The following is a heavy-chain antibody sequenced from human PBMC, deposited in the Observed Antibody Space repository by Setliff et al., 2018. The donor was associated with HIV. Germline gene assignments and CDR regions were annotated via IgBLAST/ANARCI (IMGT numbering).Heavy chain of an antibody. Sequence: SETLSLPCAVYGAPFSGYHWSWIRQSSGKGLEWIGKINHSGTTKYNPSLKTQGTISVDTSKNHFPLSLASVSDSDTAVYYCTREGRGDPALVTTRLDYWGQGKLVTVSS. CDR1: GAPFSGYH. CDR3: TREGRGDPALVTTRLDY. V-gene: IGHV4-34*01. J-gene: IGHJ4*02. D-gene: IGHD5-18*01. CDR2: INHSGTT.